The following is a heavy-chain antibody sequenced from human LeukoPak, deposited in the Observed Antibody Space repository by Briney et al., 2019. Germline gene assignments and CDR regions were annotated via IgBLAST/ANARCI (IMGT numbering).Heavy chain of an antibody. CDR2: TSSSGGYT. V-gene: IGHV3-23*01. CDR1: RFTFSSYA. D-gene: IGHD6-6*01. Sequence: GGSLRLSCAASRFTFSSYAMSWVRQAPGKGLEWVSTTSSSGGYTYYADSVKGRFTISRDNSKNTLYLQMNSLRAEDTAVYYCAKDLREYSSSPRNAFDIWGQGTMVTVSS. J-gene: IGHJ3*02. CDR3: AKDLREYSSSPRNAFDI.